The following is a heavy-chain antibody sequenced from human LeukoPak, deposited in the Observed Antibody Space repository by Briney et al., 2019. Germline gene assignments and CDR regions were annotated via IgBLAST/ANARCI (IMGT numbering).Heavy chain of an antibody. CDR2: IVVCNGYT. J-gene: IGHJ4*02. V-gene: IGHV1-58*01. D-gene: IGHD3-10*01. CDR1: RFTFSSPT. CDR3: AVARGLTDPLDF. Sequence: GASVKVSCKASRFTFSSPTVQWVRQARGQRLEWIGCIVVCNGYTNYAQKFQERVTFTGDMSTGTVYMELSSLRSEDTAVYYCAVARGLTDPLDFWGQGTLVTVSS.